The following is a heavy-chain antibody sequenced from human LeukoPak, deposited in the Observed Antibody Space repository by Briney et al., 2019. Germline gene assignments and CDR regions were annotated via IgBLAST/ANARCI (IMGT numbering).Heavy chain of an antibody. D-gene: IGHD7-27*01. J-gene: IGHJ4*02. CDR2: INTNSGVT. V-gene: IGHV1-2*02. CDR3: ARDPGANYLDF. Sequence: ASVKVSCKASGYIFTSYFIHWVRQAPGKGIEWMGWINTNSGVTNYAQKFQGRVTMTSDTSLSTAYLEVSRLGSGDRAVYYCARDPGANYLDFWGQGSLVTVSS. CDR1: GYIFTSYF.